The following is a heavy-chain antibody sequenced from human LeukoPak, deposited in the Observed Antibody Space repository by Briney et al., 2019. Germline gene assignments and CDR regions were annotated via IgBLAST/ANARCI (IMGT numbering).Heavy chain of an antibody. Sequence: EASVKVSCKASGGTFSSYAIGWVRQAPGQGLEWMGRIIPILGIANYAQKFQGRVTITADKSTSTAYMELSSLRSEDTAVYYCARDPPGSAAFDIWGQGTMVTVSS. CDR3: ARDPPGSAAFDI. CDR1: GGTFSSYA. D-gene: IGHD3-10*01. CDR2: IIPILGIA. V-gene: IGHV1-69*04. J-gene: IGHJ3*02.